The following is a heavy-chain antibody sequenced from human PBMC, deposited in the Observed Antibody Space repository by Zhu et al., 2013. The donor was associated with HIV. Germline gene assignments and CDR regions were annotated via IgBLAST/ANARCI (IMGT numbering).Heavy chain of an antibody. CDR1: GGTFSSYA. V-gene: IGHV1-69*01. Sequence: QVQLVQSGAEVKKPGSSVKVSCKASGGTFSSYAISWVRQAPGQGLEWMGGIIPIFGTANYAQKFQGRVTITADESTSTAYMELSSLRSEDTAVYYCAKSGIVVVPAAILGAFTPYYYGMDVWGQGTTVTVSS. D-gene: IGHD2-2*02. CDR3: AKSGIVVVPAAILGAFTPYYYGMDV. J-gene: IGHJ6*02. CDR2: IIPIFGTA.